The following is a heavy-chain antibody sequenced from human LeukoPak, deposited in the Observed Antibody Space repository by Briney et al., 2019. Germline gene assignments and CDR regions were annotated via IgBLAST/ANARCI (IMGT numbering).Heavy chain of an antibody. CDR1: GFTFSDYG. CDR2: ISYDGSNR. J-gene: IGHJ3*02. D-gene: IGHD2-21*02. CDR3: AKALRSWGYCGADCSNVHAFDI. Sequence: GRSLRLSCAASGFTFSDYGIHLVRQAPGKGLEWVAVISYDGSNRYYADSVKGRFTISRDNSKETLYAQMNSLRAEDTAVYYCAKALRSWGYCGADCSNVHAFDIWGQGTMVTVSS. V-gene: IGHV3-30*18.